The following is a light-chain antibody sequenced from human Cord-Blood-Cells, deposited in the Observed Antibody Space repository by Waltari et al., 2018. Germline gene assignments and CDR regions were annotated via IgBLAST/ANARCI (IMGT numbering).Light chain of an antibody. V-gene: IGLV2-14*01. J-gene: IGLJ3*02. CDR1: SSDVGGYNY. CDR3: SSYTSSSTPLV. CDR2: DVS. Sequence: QSALTQPASVSGSPGQSITISRTGTSSDVGGYNYVSWYQQHPGKAPKRMIYDVSNRPSGVSNRFSGSKSGNTASLTISGLQAEDEADYYCSSYTSSSTPLVFGGGTKLTVL.